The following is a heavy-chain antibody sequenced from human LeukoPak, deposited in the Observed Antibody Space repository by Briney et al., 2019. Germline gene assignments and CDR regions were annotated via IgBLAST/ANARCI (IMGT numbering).Heavy chain of an antibody. CDR2: INPNSGDT. CDR1: GYTFTAYY. D-gene: IGHD3-22*01. Sequence: GASVKVSCTVSGYTFTAYYIHWVRQAPGQGLEWMGRINPNSGDTNYAQKFQGRVAMTRDTSISTAYMELSRLSSDDTAVYFCARAYYYDSSAYLFDYWGQGTLVTVSS. CDR3: ARAYYYDSSAYLFDY. V-gene: IGHV1-2*06. J-gene: IGHJ4*02.